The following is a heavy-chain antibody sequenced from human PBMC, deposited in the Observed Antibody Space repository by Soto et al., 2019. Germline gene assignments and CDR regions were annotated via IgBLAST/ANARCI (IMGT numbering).Heavy chain of an antibody. CDR3: ARHGRERVYYGMDV. CDR2: IYYSGST. V-gene: IGHV4-39*01. CDR1: GGSISSSSYY. J-gene: IGHJ6*02. D-gene: IGHD1-26*01. Sequence: KPSETLSLTCTVSGGSISSSSYYWGWIRQPPGKGLEWIGSIYYSGSTYYNPSLKSRVTISVDTSKNQFSLKLSSVTAADTAVYYCARHGRERVYYGMDVWGQGTTGTVSS.